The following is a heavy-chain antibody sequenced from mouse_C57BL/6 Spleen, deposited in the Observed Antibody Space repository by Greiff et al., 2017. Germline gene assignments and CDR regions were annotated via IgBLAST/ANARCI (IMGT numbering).Heavy chain of an antibody. Sequence: VQLQQSGPELVKPGASVKIPCKASGYTFTDYNMDWVKQSHGKSLEWIGDSNPNNGGTIYNQKFKGKATLTVDKSSSTAYMELRSLTSEDTAVYYCARPITTEGYFDVWGKGTTVTVSS. J-gene: IGHJ1*03. CDR2: SNPNNGGT. CDR3: ARPITTEGYFDV. CDR1: GYTFTDYN. D-gene: IGHD1-1*01. V-gene: IGHV1-18*01.